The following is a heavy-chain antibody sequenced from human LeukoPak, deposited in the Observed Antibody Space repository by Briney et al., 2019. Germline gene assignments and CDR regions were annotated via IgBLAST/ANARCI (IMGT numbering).Heavy chain of an antibody. CDR3: ARPHPLYGAGSFVF. J-gene: IGHJ4*02. D-gene: IGHD3-10*01. Sequence: SETLSLTCTASGGSIRSYFWSWIRQLPGKGLEWIGHIYHIGTANYNPSLKGRVTISIDTSNSQFSLKLNSVTAADTAVYYCARPHPLYGAGSFVFWGQGTVVAVSA. CDR2: IYHIGTA. CDR1: GGSIRSYF. V-gene: IGHV4-59*08.